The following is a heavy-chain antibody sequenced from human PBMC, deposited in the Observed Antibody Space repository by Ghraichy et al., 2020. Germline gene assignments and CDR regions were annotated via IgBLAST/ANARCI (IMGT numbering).Heavy chain of an antibody. D-gene: IGHD3-3*02. Sequence: SETLSLTCAVYGGSFSGYYWSWIRQPPGKGLEWIGEINHSGSTNYNPSLKSRVTISVDTSKNQFSLKLSSVTAADTAVYYCARVHFSVYGGRDYWGQGTLVTVSS. J-gene: IGHJ4*02. V-gene: IGHV4-34*01. CDR2: INHSGST. CDR1: GGSFSGYY. CDR3: ARVHFSVYGGRDY.